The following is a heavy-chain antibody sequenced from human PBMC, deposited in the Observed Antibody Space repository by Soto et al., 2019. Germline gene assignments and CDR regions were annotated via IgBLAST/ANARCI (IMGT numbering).Heavy chain of an antibody. J-gene: IGHJ3*02. Sequence: PSETLSLTCAVYGGSFSGYYWSWIRQPPGKGLEWIGEINHSGSTNYNPSLKSRVTISVDTSKNQFSLKLSSVTAADTAVYYCARQKREGLTYCGGDCYSDAFDIWGKGTMVTV. D-gene: IGHD2-21*02. V-gene: IGHV4-34*01. CDR2: INHSGST. CDR3: ARQKREGLTYCGGDCYSDAFDI. CDR1: GGSFSGYY.